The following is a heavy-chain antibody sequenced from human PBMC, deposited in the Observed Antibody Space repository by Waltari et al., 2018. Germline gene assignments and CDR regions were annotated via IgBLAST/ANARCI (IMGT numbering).Heavy chain of an antibody. CDR3: ARDLPYDYVWGSYRYGAFDI. D-gene: IGHD3-16*02. Sequence: EVQLVESGGGLVQPGGSLRLSCAASGFTFSSYEMNWVRQAPGTGLEWVSYISSSGSTIYYADSVKGRFTISRDNAKNSLYLQMNSLRAEDTAVYYCARDLPYDYVWGSYRYGAFDIWGQGTMVTVSS. CDR2: ISSSGSTI. CDR1: GFTFSSYE. J-gene: IGHJ3*02. V-gene: IGHV3-48*03.